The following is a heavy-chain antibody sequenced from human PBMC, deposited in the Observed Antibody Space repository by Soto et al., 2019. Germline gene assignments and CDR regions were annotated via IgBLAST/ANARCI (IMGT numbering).Heavy chain of an antibody. Sequence: QVPLVQSGAEVKKPGASVKVSCKASGYTFTSYAMHWVRQAPGQRLEWMGWINAGNGNTKYSQKFQGRVTITRDTSASTAYMELSSLRSEDTAVYYCARLTRYSYDYYYYGMDVWGQGTTVTVSS. CDR1: GYTFTSYA. D-gene: IGHD5-18*01. J-gene: IGHJ6*02. CDR3: ARLTRYSYDYYYYGMDV. V-gene: IGHV1-3*01. CDR2: INAGNGNT.